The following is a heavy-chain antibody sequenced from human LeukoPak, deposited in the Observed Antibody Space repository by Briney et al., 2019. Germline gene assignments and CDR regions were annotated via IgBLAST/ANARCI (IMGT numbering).Heavy chain of an antibody. D-gene: IGHD3-22*01. CDR2: IYYSGST. CDR3: ASNKGMDDSSGYYYMGEYFQH. CDR1: GGSISSGGYY. V-gene: IGHV4-31*03. Sequence: SETLSLNCTVSGGSISSGGYYWSWIRQHPGKGLEWIGYIYYSGSTYYNPSLKSRVTISVDTSKNQFSLKLSSVTAADTAVYYCASNKGMDDSSGYYYMGEYFQHWGQGTLVTVSS. J-gene: IGHJ1*01.